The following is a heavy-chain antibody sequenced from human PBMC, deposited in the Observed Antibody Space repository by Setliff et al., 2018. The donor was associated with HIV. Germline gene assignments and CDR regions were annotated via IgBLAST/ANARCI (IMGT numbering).Heavy chain of an antibody. J-gene: IGHJ1*01. CDR1: GASISDGTFY. Sequence: SQTLSLTCAVSGASISDGTFYWSWIRQPAGKGLEWIGHLYIRTGTTNYSPSLKGRVTISLDTSNNQFSLKLSSVTAADTAVYYCASRHSSSFGAYFQHWGQGTLVTVSS. D-gene: IGHD6-6*01. CDR2: LYIRTGTT. V-gene: IGHV4-61*09. CDR3: ASRHSSSFGAYFQH.